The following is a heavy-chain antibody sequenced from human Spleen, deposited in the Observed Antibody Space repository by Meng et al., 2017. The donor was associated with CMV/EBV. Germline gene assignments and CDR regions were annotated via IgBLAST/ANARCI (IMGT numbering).Heavy chain of an antibody. CDR2: INPSSGNT. D-gene: IGHD3-3*01. Sequence: YTFTGYYIHWVRKAPGQGLEWMGWINPSSGNTDYSKKFQGRVSITRDTSISTFYMELSSLRSEDTAVYYCARGKRDFWSGFIPDWFDPWGQGTLVTVSS. CDR3: ARGKRDFWSGFIPDWFDP. CDR1: YTFTGYY. V-gene: IGHV1-8*02. J-gene: IGHJ5*02.